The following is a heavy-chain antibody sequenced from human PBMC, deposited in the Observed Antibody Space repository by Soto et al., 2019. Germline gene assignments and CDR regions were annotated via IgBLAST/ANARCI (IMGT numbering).Heavy chain of an antibody. D-gene: IGHD4-17*01. J-gene: IGHJ6*02. V-gene: IGHV4-31*02. CDR3: AADTVTLYYYYYGMEV. CDR1: GGSISSGGYY. Sequence: PSETLSLTCTASGGSISSGGYYWSWMRQHPGKGLEWIGYIHYSGSTYYNPSLKSRVTISVDTSKNQFSLKLSSVTAADTAVYYCAADTVTLYYYYYGMEVWGQGTTVTVSS. CDR2: IHYSGST.